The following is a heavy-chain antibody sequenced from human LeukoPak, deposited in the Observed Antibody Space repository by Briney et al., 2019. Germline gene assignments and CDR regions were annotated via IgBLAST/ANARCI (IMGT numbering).Heavy chain of an antibody. CDR2: INPNTGVT. V-gene: IGHV1-2*06. CDR3: ARSSPTCYFDSSGYYYGDY. CDR1: AYSFTDYY. D-gene: IGHD3-22*01. J-gene: IGHJ4*02. Sequence: ASVKVSCKXSAYSFTDYYIHWVRQAPGQGLEWMGRINPNTGVTDYAQIFKGRVTMTRDTSISTAYMELSRLGSDDTAVYYCARSSPTCYFDSSGYYYGDYWGQGTLVTVSS.